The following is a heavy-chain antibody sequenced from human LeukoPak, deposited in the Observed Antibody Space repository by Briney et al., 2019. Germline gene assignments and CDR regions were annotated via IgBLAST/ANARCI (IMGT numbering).Heavy chain of an antibody. CDR2: INHSGST. J-gene: IGHJ6*02. V-gene: IGHV4-34*01. CDR3: ARGRELVRLSTQHPPPYGMDV. Sequence: SETLSLTCAVYGGSFSGYYWSWIRQPPGKGLEWIGEINHSGSTNYNPSLKSRVTISVDTSRNQFSLKLSSVTAADTAVYYCARGRELVRLSTQHPPPYGMDVWGQGTTVTVSS. D-gene: IGHD6-6*01. CDR1: GGSFSGYY.